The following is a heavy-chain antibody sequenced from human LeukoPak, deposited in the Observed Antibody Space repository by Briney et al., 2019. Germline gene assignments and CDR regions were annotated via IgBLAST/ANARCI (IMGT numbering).Heavy chain of an antibody. CDR2: ISSSSSYI. D-gene: IGHD3-10*01. CDR3: ARDPQLLWFDESRTANWFDP. CDR1: GFAFSSYA. V-gene: IGHV3-21*01. Sequence: PGGSLRLSCAASGFAFSSYALHWVRQAPGKGLEWVSSISSSSSYIYYADSVKGRFTISRDNAKNSLYLQMNSLRAEDTAVYYCARDPQLLWFDESRTANWFDPWGQGTLVTVSS. J-gene: IGHJ5*02.